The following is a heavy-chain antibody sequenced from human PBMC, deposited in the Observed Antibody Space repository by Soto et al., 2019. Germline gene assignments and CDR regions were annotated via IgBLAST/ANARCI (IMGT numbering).Heavy chain of an antibody. D-gene: IGHD6-19*01. CDR2: ISSGSDSI. V-gene: IGHV3-21*01. Sequence: GGSLRLSCAASGFIFTSYSMVWVRLAPGKGLEWVASISSGSDSIFYADSVKGRFTVSRDNAKKSLFLQMNNLRAEDTAVYFCARDRSADRFVQYFQHWGQGTQVTVYS. CDR3: ARDRSADRFVQYFQH. CDR1: GFIFTSYS. J-gene: IGHJ1*01.